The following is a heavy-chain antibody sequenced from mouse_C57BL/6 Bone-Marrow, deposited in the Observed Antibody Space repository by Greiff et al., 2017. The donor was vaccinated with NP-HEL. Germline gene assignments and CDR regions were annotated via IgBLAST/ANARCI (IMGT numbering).Heavy chain of an antibody. CDR3: ARMPPYWYFDV. V-gene: IGHV1-64*01. CDR1: GYTFTSYW. J-gene: IGHJ1*03. D-gene: IGHD6-1*01. Sequence: QVQLQQPGAELVKPGASVKLSCKASGYTFTSYWMHWVKQRPGQGLEWIGMIHPNSGSTNYNEKFKSKATLTVDKSSSTAYMQLSSLTSEDSAVYYCARMPPYWYFDVWGTGTTVTFSS. CDR2: IHPNSGST.